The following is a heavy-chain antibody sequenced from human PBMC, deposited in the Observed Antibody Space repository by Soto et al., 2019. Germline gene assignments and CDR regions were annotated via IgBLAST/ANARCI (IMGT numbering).Heavy chain of an antibody. CDR1: GDSINSGGSY. D-gene: IGHD3-9*01. J-gene: IGHJ3*01. CDR2: IYYSGST. CDR3: ARDPSTHCLTGPTFVFDV. Sequence: QVQLQESGPGLVKPSQTLSLICTVSGDSINSGGSYWNWIRQHPGKGLEWIGSIYYSGSTYYNPSLRSRATISVDTSMTPFSLQLSSVTAADTAIYYCARDPSTHCLTGPTFVFDVWGQGTMVTVSS. V-gene: IGHV4-31*03.